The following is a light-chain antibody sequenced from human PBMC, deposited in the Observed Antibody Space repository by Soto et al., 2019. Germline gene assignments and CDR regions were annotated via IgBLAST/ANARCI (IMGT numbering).Light chain of an antibody. CDR1: QSVSSSY. CDR3: QQYGDSPIT. V-gene: IGKV3-20*01. CDR2: GAS. J-gene: IGKJ5*01. Sequence: EVLMTHSPDTLYVSPGERATLSFSSSQSVSSSYLAWYQQKPGQAPRLLIYGASNRATGIPDRFSGSGSATDFTLTISRLEPEDFALYYCQQYGDSPITFGQGTRLEIK.